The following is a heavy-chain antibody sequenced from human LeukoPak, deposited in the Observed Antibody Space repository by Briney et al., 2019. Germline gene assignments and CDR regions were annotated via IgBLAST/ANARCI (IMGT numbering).Heavy chain of an antibody. CDR3: ARVKGSNWFDP. CDR1: GVSISIYY. Sequence: PSETLSLTCTVSGVSISIYYWSWIRQPPGKGLEWIGYIYNSESTYYNPSLKSRVTISLDTSKNQFPLRLNFVTAADTAVYYCARVKGSNWFDPWGQGTLVTVSS. V-gene: IGHV4-59*01. D-gene: IGHD6-6*01. J-gene: IGHJ5*02. CDR2: IYNSEST.